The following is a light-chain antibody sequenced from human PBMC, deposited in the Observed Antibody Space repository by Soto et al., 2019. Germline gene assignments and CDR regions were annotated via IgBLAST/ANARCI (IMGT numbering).Light chain of an antibody. CDR3: QQYVSSPWA. Sequence: IVCAQSPGTLSLSPGERATLSCRASQSVTNSFLAWYQQKHGQAPRLLIYGASRRATGIPDRFTGSGSGTDLTITISRLEPEDFAVYDCQQYVSSPWAFGQGTKVDIK. V-gene: IGKV3-20*01. CDR1: QSVTNSF. J-gene: IGKJ1*01. CDR2: GAS.